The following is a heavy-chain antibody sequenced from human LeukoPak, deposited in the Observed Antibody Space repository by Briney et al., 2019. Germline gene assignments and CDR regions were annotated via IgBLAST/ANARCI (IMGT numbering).Heavy chain of an antibody. CDR3: ASPGYSYGTGSDY. V-gene: IGHV3-30-3*01. CDR1: GFTFSSYA. D-gene: IGHD5-18*01. CDR2: ISYDGSNK. Sequence: PGGSLRLSCAASGFTFSSYAMHWVRQAPGKGLEWVAVISYDGSNKYYADSVKGRFTISRDNSKNTLYLQMNSLRAEDTAVYYCASPGYSYGTGSDYWGQGTLVTVSS. J-gene: IGHJ4*02.